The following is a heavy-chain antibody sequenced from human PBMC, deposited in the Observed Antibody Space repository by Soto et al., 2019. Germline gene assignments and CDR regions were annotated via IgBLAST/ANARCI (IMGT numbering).Heavy chain of an antibody. CDR3: ARDVAMAPDY. J-gene: IGHJ4*02. CDR2: IDTGGHST. D-gene: IGHD5-18*01. Sequence: GGSLRLSCEASGFVFTNFWMHWVRHVPGKGLVWVARIDTGGHSTNYAESVKGRFTISRDNAKNSLYLQMNSLRAEDTAVYYCARDVAMAPDYWGQGTLVTVSS. CDR1: GFVFTNFW. V-gene: IGHV3-74*01.